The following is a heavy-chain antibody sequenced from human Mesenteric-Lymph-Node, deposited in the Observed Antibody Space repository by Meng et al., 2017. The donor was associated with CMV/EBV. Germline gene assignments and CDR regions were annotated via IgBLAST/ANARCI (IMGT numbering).Heavy chain of an antibody. CDR2: ISGSGGST. J-gene: IGHJ6*02. CDR3: AKDQGGCSSTSCYDYYYYGMDV. V-gene: IGHV3-23*01. D-gene: IGHD2-2*01. Sequence: GESLKISCAASGFTFSSYAMSWVRQAPGKGLEWVSAISGSGGSTYYADSVKGRFTISRDNSKNTLYLQMNSLRAEDTAVYYCAKDQGGCSSTSCYDYYYYGMDVWGQGTTVT. CDR1: GFTFSSYA.